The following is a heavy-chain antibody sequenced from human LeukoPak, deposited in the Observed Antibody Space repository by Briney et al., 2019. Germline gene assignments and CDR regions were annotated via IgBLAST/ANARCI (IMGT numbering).Heavy chain of an antibody. D-gene: IGHD1-26*01. CDR1: GFTFDDYA. V-gene: IGHV3-9*01. CDR2: ISWNSGSI. Sequence: GGSLRLSCAASGFTFDDYAMHWVRQAPGKGLEWVSGISWNSGSIGYADSVKGRFTISRDDAKNSLYLQMNSLKAEDTAIYYCAREVGTPQAFDIWGQGTMVTVSS. CDR3: AREVGTPQAFDI. J-gene: IGHJ3*02.